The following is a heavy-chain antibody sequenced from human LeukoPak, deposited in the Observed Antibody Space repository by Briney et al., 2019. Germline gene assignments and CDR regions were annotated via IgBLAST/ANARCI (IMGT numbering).Heavy chain of an antibody. D-gene: IGHD1-26*01. Sequence: GGSLRLSCAVSGFTFSNYWMSWVRQAPGKGLEWVAFIRYDAINKYYADSVKGRFTISRDNSRNTLYLQMNSLRAEDTALYYCAKGGDTVSGTYYFDMDVWGKGTTVTISS. CDR3: AKGGDTVSGTYYFDMDV. J-gene: IGHJ6*03. CDR1: GFTFSNYW. CDR2: IRYDAINK. V-gene: IGHV3-30*02.